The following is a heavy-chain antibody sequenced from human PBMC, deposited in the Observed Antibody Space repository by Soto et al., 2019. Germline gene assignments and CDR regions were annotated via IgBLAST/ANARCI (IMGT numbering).Heavy chain of an antibody. CDR1: GGSVSSSSYY. D-gene: IGHD2-2*01. CDR3: ARERASTAPKFYYYMDV. CDR2: VYYSGST. V-gene: IGHV4-39*02. Sequence: SKTLSLTCTVSGGSVSSSSYYWGWVRQPPGKGLEWIGSVYYSGSTYYNPSLESRVTISVDKSKNQFSLKLSSVTAADTAVYYCARERASTAPKFYYYMDVWGKGTTVTVSS. J-gene: IGHJ6*03.